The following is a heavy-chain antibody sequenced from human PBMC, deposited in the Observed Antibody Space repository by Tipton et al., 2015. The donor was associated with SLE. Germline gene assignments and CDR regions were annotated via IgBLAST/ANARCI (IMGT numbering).Heavy chain of an antibody. CDR1: GFTFSSYW. CDR3: TRDDPRNSADCYTEYFQH. J-gene: IGHJ1*01. D-gene: IGHD2-21*01. Sequence: SLRLSCAASGFTFSSYWMSWVRRAPGKGLEWVANIKQDGSDEYYVDSVKGRSTISRDNGKNSLHLQMNSLRVEDSAVYYCTRDDPRNSADCYTEYFQHWGQGTLVTVSS. V-gene: IGHV3-7*01. CDR2: IKQDGSDE.